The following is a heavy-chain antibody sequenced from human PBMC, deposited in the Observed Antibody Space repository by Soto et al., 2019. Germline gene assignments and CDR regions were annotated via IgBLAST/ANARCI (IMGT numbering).Heavy chain of an antibody. Sequence: SVNVSCKASGGNFSSYAISWLRQAPGQGLEWMGGIIPIFGTANYAQKFQGRVTITADESKSTAYMELSSLRYEDTAVYYCARVAVADPHNFDYWGQGTLVTVSS. D-gene: IGHD6-19*01. J-gene: IGHJ4*02. V-gene: IGHV1-69*13. CDR1: GGNFSSYA. CDR2: IIPIFGTA. CDR3: ARVAVADPHNFDY.